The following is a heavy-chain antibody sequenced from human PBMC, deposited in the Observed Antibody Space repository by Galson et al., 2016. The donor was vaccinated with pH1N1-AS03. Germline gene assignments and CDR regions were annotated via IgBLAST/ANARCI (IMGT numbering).Heavy chain of an antibody. CDR2: IKYDGSET. V-gene: IGHV3-7*03. J-gene: IGHJ6*02. CDR3: ARDGYRYAVDV. Sequence: SLRLSCAASGFTFSRNWMTWVRQAPGKGLEWVANIKYDGSETYYVESVKGRFTISRDNAKNSLFLQMNSLRAEDTAVYYCARDGYRYAVDVWGQGTTVTVSS. CDR1: GFTFSRNW. D-gene: IGHD3-16*02.